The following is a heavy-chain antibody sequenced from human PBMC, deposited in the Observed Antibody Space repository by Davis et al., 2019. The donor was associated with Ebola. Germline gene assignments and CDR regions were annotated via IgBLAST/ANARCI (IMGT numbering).Heavy chain of an antibody. V-gene: IGHV3-15*01. J-gene: IGHJ4*02. D-gene: IGHD2-2*02. Sequence: GESLKISCAASGFTFSNAWMSWVRQAPGKGLEWVGRIKSKTDGETTDYAAPVKGRFTIPRDDSKNTLYLQMNGLKTEDSAMYYCTTTPLGYCSSVTCYNYFDYWGQGSLVTVSS. CDR2: IKSKTDGETT. CDR1: GFTFSNAW. CDR3: TTTPLGYCSSVTCYNYFDY.